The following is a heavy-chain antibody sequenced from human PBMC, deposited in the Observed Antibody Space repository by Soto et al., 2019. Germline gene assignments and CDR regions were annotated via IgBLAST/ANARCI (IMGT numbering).Heavy chain of an antibody. CDR1: GFTFSSYA. Sequence: GGSLRLSCAASGFTFSSYAMHWVRQAPGKGLEWVAVISYDGSNKYYADSVKGRFTISRDNSKNTLYLQMNSLRAEDTAVYYCARDSDSSGYRLAYDAFDIWGQGTMVTVSS. J-gene: IGHJ3*02. CDR3: ARDSDSSGYRLAYDAFDI. D-gene: IGHD3-22*01. CDR2: ISYDGSNK. V-gene: IGHV3-30-3*01.